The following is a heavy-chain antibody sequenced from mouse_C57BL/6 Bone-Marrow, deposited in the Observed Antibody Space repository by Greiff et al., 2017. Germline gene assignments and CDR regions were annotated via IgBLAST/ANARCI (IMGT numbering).Heavy chain of an antibody. D-gene: IGHD2-4*01. CDR2: IYPGNSDT. J-gene: IGHJ3*01. CDR3: TRTDYGSAWFAY. V-gene: IGHV1-5*01. Sequence: DVKLQESGTVLARPGASVKMSCKTSGYTFTSYWMHWVKQRPGQGLEWIGAIYPGNSDTSYNQKFKGKAKLTAVTSASTAYMELSSLTNEDSAVYYCTRTDYGSAWFAYWGQGTLVTVSA. CDR1: GYTFTSYW.